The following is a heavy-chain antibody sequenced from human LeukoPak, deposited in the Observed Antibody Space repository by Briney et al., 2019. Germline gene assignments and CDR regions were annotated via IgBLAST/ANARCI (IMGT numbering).Heavy chain of an antibody. D-gene: IGHD3-10*01. CDR2: INHSGST. CDR1: GGSISNGSYY. J-gene: IGHJ5*02. V-gene: IGHV4-39*07. Sequence: SETLSLTCTVSGGSISNGSYYWSWIRQPPGKGLEWIGEINHSGSTNYNPSLKSRVTISVDTSKNQFSLKLSSVTAADTAVYYCARRLGYYGSGSRWFDPWGQGTLVTVSS. CDR3: ARRLGYYGSGSRWFDP.